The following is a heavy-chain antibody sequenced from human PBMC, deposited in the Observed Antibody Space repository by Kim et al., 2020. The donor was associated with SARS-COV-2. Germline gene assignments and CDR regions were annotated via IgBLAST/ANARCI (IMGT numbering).Heavy chain of an antibody. CDR3: ARRDVAGYYFDY. Sequence: YYNPSLKSRVTISVDTSKSQCSLKVSSVTAADTAVYYCARRDVAGYYFDYWGQGTLVTVSS. V-gene: IGHV4-39*01. D-gene: IGHD6-19*01. J-gene: IGHJ4*02.